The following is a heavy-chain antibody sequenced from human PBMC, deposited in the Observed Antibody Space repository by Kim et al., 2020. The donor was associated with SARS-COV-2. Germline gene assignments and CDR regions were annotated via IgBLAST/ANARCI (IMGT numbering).Heavy chain of an antibody. V-gene: IGHV4-59*13. CDR1: GGSISSYY. J-gene: IGHJ4*02. CDR3: ARMPIRGSWAYYFDY. CDR2: IYYSGST. Sequence: SETLSLTCTVSGGSISSYYWSWIRQPPGKGLEWIGYIYYSGSTNYNPSLKSRVTISVDTSKNQFSLKLSSVTAADTAVYYCARMPIRGSWAYYFDYWGQGTLVTVSS. D-gene: IGHD1-26*01.